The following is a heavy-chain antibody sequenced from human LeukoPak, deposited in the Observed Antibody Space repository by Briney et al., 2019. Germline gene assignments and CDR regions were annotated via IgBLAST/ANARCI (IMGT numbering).Heavy chain of an antibody. V-gene: IGHV3-53*01. CDR1: GFTFDDYA. D-gene: IGHD6-13*01. Sequence: PGRSLRLSCAASGFTFDDYAMHWVRQAPGKGLEWVSVIYSGGSTYYADSVKGRFTISRDNSKNTLYLQMNSLRAEDTAVYYCARLGPGQQLVSWGQGTLVTVSS. J-gene: IGHJ4*02. CDR2: IYSGGST. CDR3: ARLGPGQQLVS.